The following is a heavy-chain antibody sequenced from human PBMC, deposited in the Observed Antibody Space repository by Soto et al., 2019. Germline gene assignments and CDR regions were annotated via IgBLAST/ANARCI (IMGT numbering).Heavy chain of an antibody. Sequence: QVQLVESGGGVVQPGRSLRLSCAASGFTFSSYGMHWVRQAPGKGLEWVAVISYDGSNKYYADSVKGRFTISRDNSKNTLYLQMNSLRAEDTDVYYCAKDRGYCSSTSCYYYYYGMDVWGQGTTVTVSS. V-gene: IGHV3-30*18. D-gene: IGHD2-2*01. J-gene: IGHJ6*02. CDR1: GFTFSSYG. CDR2: ISYDGSNK. CDR3: AKDRGYCSSTSCYYYYYGMDV.